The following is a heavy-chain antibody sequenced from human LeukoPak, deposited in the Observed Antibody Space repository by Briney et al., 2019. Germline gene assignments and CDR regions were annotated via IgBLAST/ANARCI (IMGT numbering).Heavy chain of an antibody. D-gene: IGHD2-15*01. J-gene: IGHJ4*02. CDR3: AKEDIVVVVAAIQTDY. CDR2: IRSKAGSYAT. CDR1: GFTFSGSA. Sequence: GGSLRLSCAASGFTFSGSAMHWVRQASGKGLEWVGRIRSKAGSYATAYPASVKGRFTISRDDSKNTAYLQMNSLRAEDTDVYYCAKEDIVVVVAAIQTDYWGQGTLVTVSS. V-gene: IGHV3-73*01.